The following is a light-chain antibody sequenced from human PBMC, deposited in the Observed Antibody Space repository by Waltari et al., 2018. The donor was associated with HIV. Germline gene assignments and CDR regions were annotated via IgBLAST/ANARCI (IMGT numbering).Light chain of an antibody. Sequence: SALTQPPSASGSPAQTVNISCTGTSSDVGGYNYVSWYQQHPGKAPKLMSYEVSKRPSGVPDRFSGSKSGNTASLTVSGLQAEDEADYYCSSSRVFGGGTKLTVL. V-gene: IGLV2-8*01. J-gene: IGLJ3*02. CDR3: SSSRV. CDR2: EVS. CDR1: SSDVGGYNY.